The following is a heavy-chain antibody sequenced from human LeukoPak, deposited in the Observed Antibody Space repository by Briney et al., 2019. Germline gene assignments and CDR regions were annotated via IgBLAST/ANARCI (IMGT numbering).Heavy chain of an antibody. CDR2: IKQDGSEK. Sequence: PGGSLRLSCAASGFTFSSYWMSWVRQAPGKGLEWVANIKQDGSEKYYVDSVKGRFTISRDNAKNSLYLQMNSLRAEDTAVYYCARARLYDYVWGSYRYFDYWGQGTLVTVSS. J-gene: IGHJ4*02. CDR3: ARARLYDYVWGSYRYFDY. V-gene: IGHV3-7*01. D-gene: IGHD3-16*02. CDR1: GFTFSSYW.